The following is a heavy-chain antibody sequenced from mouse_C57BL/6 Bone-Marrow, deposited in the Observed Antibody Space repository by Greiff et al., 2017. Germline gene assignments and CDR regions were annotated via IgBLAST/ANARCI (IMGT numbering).Heavy chain of an antibody. D-gene: IGHD2-3*01. CDR2: IFPGSGRT. Sequence: VQLQQSGPELVRPGASVKISCKAPGYTFTGHWMQWVRQRPGQGLEWIGEIFPGSGRTYYNEKFKGKATLTVDTSSSTAYMQVSSLTSEDSAVYFCARAEGYYVFAYWGQGTLVTVSA. CDR3: ARAEGYYVFAY. V-gene: IGHV1-56*01. J-gene: IGHJ3*01. CDR1: GYTFTGHW.